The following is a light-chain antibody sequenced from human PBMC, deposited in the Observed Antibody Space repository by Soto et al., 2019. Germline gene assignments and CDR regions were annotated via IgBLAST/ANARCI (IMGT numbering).Light chain of an antibody. CDR2: AAS. CDR3: QQYGSSVKT. J-gene: IGKJ1*01. V-gene: IGKV3-15*01. CDR1: QNISCN. Sequence: ELVMTQSPAVLSVSPGERATLSCRASQNISCNLAWYQQKPGQAPRLLISAASTRATGIPARFSGSGSGTEFTLTISRLEPEDFAMYFCQQYGSSVKTFGQGTKVDI.